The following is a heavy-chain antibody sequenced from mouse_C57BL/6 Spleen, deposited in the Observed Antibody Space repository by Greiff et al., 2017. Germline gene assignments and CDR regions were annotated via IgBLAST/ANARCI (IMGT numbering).Heavy chain of an antibody. D-gene: IGHD3-2*02. CDR2: FNPSTGGT. CDR3: ARSGAQATDYAMDY. V-gene: IGHV1-42*01. CDR1: GYSFTGYY. J-gene: IGHJ4*01. Sequence: EVQLQQSGPELVKPGASVKISCKASGYSFTGYYMNWVKQSPEKSLEWIGEFNPSTGGTTYNQKFKAKATLTVDKSSSTAYMQLKRLTSEDSAVYYCARSGAQATDYAMDYWGQGTSVTVSS.